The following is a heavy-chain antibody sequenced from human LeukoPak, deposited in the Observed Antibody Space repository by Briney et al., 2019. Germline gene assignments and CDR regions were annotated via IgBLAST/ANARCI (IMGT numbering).Heavy chain of an antibody. CDR2: IYYSGST. V-gene: IGHV4-30-4*01. CDR1: GGSISSGDYY. J-gene: IGHJ5*02. Sequence: SQTLSLTCTVSGGSISSGDYYWSWIRQPPGKGLEWIGYIYYSGSTYYNPSLKSRVTISVDTSKNQFSLKLSSVTAADTAVYYCARQADYSNVRGYDPWGQGTLVTVSS. CDR3: ARQADYSNVRGYDP. D-gene: IGHD6-13*01.